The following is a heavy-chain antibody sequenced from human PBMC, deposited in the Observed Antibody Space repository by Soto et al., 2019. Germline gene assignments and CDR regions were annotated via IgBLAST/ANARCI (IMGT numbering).Heavy chain of an antibody. J-gene: IGHJ4*02. Sequence: DSVKVSCNAYGDTLTAYFMNLVRHAPGQGLEWMGMINPSGGSKTYAQKFQGRVIMTRDTSTSTVYMDFSSLRSEDTALYSFAREKYPYGIEDYWGQGTLVTVSS. CDR2: INPSGGSK. CDR1: GDTLTAYF. CDR3: AREKYPYGIEDY. V-gene: IGHV1-46*01. D-gene: IGHD4-17*01.